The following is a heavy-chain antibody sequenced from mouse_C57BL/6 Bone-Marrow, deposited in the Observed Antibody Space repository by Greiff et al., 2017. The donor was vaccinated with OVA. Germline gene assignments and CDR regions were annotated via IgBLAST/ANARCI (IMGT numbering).Heavy chain of an antibody. CDR3: ARLLFYYYGSSPAWFAY. Sequence: VQLQQSGPELVKPGASVKISCKASGYTFTDYYMNWVKQSHGKSLEWIGDINPNNGGTSYNQKFKGKATLTVDKSSSTAYMELRSLTSEDSAVYYCARLLFYYYGSSPAWFAYWGQGTLVTVSA. CDR2: INPNNGGT. V-gene: IGHV1-26*01. CDR1: GYTFTDYY. J-gene: IGHJ3*01. D-gene: IGHD1-1*01.